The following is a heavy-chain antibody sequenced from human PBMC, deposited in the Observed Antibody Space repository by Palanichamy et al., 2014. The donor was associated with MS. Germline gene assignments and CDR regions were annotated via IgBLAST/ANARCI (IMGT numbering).Heavy chain of an antibody. V-gene: IGHV5-51*01. CDR2: IYPGDSDT. D-gene: IGHD3-9*01. Sequence: EVQLVQSGAEVKKPGESLKISCKGSGYSFTSYWIGWVRQMPGKGLEWMGIIYPGDSDTRYSPSFQGQVTISADKSISTAYLQWSSLKASDTAMYYCARLSWERYFDWLRTQEAYFDYWGQGTLVTVSS. J-gene: IGHJ4*02. CDR3: ARLSWERYFDWLRTQEAYFDY. CDR1: GYSFTSYW.